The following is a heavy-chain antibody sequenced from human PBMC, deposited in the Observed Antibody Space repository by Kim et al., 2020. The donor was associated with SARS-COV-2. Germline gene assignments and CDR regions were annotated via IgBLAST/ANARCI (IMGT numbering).Heavy chain of an antibody. CDR1: GYTFTGYY. J-gene: IGHJ6*02. CDR3: ARSRGYDSSGYYYYYYGMDV. D-gene: IGHD3-22*01. V-gene: IGHV1-2*04. CDR2: INPNSGGT. Sequence: ASVKVSCKASGYTFTGYYMHWVRQAPGQGLEWMGWINPNSGGTNYAQKFQGWVTMTRDTSISTAYMELSRLRSDDTAVYYCARSRGYDSSGYYYYYYGMDVWGQGTTVTVSS.